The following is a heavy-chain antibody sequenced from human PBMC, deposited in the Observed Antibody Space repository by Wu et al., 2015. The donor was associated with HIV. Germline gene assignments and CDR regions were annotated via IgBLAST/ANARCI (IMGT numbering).Heavy chain of an antibody. V-gene: IGHV1-18*01. CDR1: GYTFTNHD. D-gene: IGHD5-24*01. CDR2: ISAYNGNT. CDR3: ASGDGNNLNY. J-gene: IGHJ4*02. Sequence: QLQLVQSGAEVKKPGASVKVSCKASGYTFTNHDIHWVRQAPGQGLEWIGWISAYNGNTNSAEKLRDRVTMTRDTFTSTAYMELRSLRSDDTAVYYCASGDGNNLNYWGQGTLVTVSS.